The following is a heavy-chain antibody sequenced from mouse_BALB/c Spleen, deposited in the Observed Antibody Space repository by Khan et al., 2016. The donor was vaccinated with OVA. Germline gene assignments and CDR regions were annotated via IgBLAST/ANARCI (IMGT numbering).Heavy chain of an antibody. D-gene: IGHD1-1*01. V-gene: IGHV1-20*02. Sequence: VQLQQSGPELVKPGASVKISCKASGYSFTGYFMNWVMQSHGKSLEWIGRINPHIGETFYNQKFVGKATLTVDESSSTAHMELRSLASEDSAVYFCARKNGSDFDYWDQGTTLTVSS. J-gene: IGHJ2*01. CDR3: ARKNGSDFDY. CDR2: INPHIGET. CDR1: GYSFTGYF.